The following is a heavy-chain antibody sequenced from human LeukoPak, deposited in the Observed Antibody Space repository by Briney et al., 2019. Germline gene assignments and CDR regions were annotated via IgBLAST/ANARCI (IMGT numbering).Heavy chain of an antibody. CDR1: GYTFTGYY. CDR3: ARAPNWNYLYYFDY. CDR2: INPNSGGT. Sequence: GASVKVSCKASGYTFTGYYMHWVRQAPGQGLEWMGWINPNSGGTNYAQKFQGRVTMTRDTSISTAYMELSRLRSDDTAFYYCARAPNWNYLYYFDYWGQGTLVTVSS. D-gene: IGHD1-7*01. J-gene: IGHJ4*02. V-gene: IGHV1-2*02.